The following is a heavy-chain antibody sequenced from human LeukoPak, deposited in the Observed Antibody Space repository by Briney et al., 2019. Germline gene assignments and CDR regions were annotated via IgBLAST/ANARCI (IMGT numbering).Heavy chain of an antibody. CDR1: GYTFTGYY. Sequence: ASVKVSCKASGYTFTGYYMHWVRQAPGQGLEWMGWINPNSGGTNYAQKFQGRVTMTRDTSISTAYMELSRLRSDDTAVYYCARDRPGGYSSGWYVHFDYWGQGTLVTVSS. CDR3: ARDRPGGYSSGWYVHFDY. J-gene: IGHJ4*02. CDR2: INPNSGGT. D-gene: IGHD6-19*01. V-gene: IGHV1-2*02.